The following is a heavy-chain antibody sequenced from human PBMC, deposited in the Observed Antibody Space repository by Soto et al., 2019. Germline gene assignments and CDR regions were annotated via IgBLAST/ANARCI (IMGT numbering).Heavy chain of an antibody. CDR1: GFTFSSYG. CDR2: IWYDGSNK. J-gene: IGHJ3*02. D-gene: IGHD4-17*01. V-gene: IGHV3-33*01. CDR3: ARVAYGASTLSDAFDI. Sequence: GGSLRLSCAASGFTFSSYGMHWVRQAPGKGLEWVAVIWYDGSNKYYADSVKGRFTISRDNSKNTLYLQMNSLRAEDTAVYYCARVAYGASTLSDAFDIWGQGTMVTVSS.